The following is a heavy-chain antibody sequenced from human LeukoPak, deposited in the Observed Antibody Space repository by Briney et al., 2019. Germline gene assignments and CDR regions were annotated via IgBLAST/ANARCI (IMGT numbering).Heavy chain of an antibody. CDR1: GFTFSSYS. D-gene: IGHD3-10*01. CDR3: ARGSTTGLGGSGSPNDY. CDR2: IISSSSYI. V-gene: IGHV3-21*01. Sequence: GGSLRLSCAASGFTFSSYSMNCLRQAPGKGLEWVSSIISSSSYIYYADSVKGRFTISRDNAKNSLYLQMNSLRAEDTAVYYCARGSTTGLGGSGSPNDYWGQGTLVTVSS. J-gene: IGHJ4*02.